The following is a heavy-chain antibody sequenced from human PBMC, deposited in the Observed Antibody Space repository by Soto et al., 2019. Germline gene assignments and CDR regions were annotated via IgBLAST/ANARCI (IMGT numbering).Heavy chain of an antibody. J-gene: IGHJ6*02. Sequence: PGXSVKGSCKASGYTFTSYDINWVRQATGQVLEWMGWMNPNSGNTGYAQKFQGRVTMTRNTSISTAYMELSSLRSEDTAVYYCARYCGGDCYGGVYYYYGMNVWGPGNTVTVSS. V-gene: IGHV1-8*01. CDR1: GYTFTSYD. CDR2: MNPNSGNT. CDR3: ARYCGGDCYGGVYYYYGMNV. D-gene: IGHD2-21*02.